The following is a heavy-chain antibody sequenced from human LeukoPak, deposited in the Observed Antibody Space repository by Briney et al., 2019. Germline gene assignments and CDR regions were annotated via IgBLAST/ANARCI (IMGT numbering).Heavy chain of an antibody. CDR1: GFTFDDYA. CDR3: TKDRGPRQWLVAPDY. CDR2: ISWNSGSI. V-gene: IGHV3-9*03. D-gene: IGHD6-19*01. J-gene: IGHJ4*02. Sequence: GGSLRLSCAASGFTFDDYAMHWVRQAPGKGLEWVSGISWNSGSIDYAGSVKGRFTISRDNAKNSLYLQMNSLRAEDMALYYCTKDRGPRQWLVAPDYWGQGTLVTVSS.